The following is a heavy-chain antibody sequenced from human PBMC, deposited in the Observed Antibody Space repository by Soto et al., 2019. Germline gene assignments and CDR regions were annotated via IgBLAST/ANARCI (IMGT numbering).Heavy chain of an antibody. CDR3: AKVTFSGDYYYSYGLDV. Sequence: GGSLRLSCAASGFTFSAYGMHWVRQAPGKGLEWVAVISYDGSNKYYADSVKGRFTISRDNSRNTLYLQMNSLRAEDTAVYFCAKVTFSGDYYYSYGLDVWGQGTTVTVSS. CDR1: GFTFSAYG. V-gene: IGHV3-30*18. J-gene: IGHJ6*02. D-gene: IGHD1-26*01. CDR2: ISYDGSNK.